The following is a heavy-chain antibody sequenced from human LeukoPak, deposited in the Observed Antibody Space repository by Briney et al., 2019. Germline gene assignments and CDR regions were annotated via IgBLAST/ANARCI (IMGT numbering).Heavy chain of an antibody. CDR2: INAGNGNT. D-gene: IGHD3-10*01. J-gene: IGHJ4*02. Sequence: GASVKVSCKASGYTFTSYAMHWVRQAPGQRLEWMGWINAGNGNTKYSQKFQGRVTMTTDTSTSTAYMELRSLRSDDTAVYYCARVLWFGEFPLWGQGTLVTVSS. CDR3: ARVLWFGEFPL. V-gene: IGHV1-3*01. CDR1: GYTFTSYA.